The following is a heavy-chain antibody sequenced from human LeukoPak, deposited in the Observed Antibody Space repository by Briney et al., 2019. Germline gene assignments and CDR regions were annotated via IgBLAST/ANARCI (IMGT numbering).Heavy chain of an antibody. CDR1: GYTFTGHY. V-gene: IGHV1-2*02. D-gene: IGHD1-14*01. CDR3: AREGWDRTDTAELDH. J-gene: IGHJ4*02. CDR2: INSKSGDR. Sequence: ASVKVSCKVSGYTFTGHYMHWARQAPGQGLEWMGWINSKSGDRNSAQKFQGRVTMTGDTSISTVYMELSRLRPDDTAVYYCAREGWDRTDTAELDHWGQGTLVTVSS.